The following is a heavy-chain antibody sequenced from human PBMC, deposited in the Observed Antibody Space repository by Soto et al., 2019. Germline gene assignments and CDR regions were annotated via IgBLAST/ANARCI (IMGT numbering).Heavy chain of an antibody. CDR2: IKSKTDGGTT. Sequence: EVQLVESGGGLVKPGGSLRLSCAASGFTFSNAWMNWVRQAPGKGLEWVGRIKSKTDGGTTDYAAPVKGRFTISRDDSKNTLYLQMNSLKTEDTDVYYCTTPLGQNDDGDYDVHYGMDVWGQGTTVTVSS. D-gene: IGHD4-17*01. J-gene: IGHJ6*02. CDR3: TTPLGQNDDGDYDVHYGMDV. V-gene: IGHV3-15*07. CDR1: GFTFSNAW.